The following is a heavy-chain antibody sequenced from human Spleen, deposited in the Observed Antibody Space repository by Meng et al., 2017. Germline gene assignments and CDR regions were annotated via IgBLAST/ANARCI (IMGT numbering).Heavy chain of an antibody. D-gene: IGHD4-11*01. CDR2: INHRGNT. CDR1: GGSFSDYY. V-gene: IGHV4-34*01. J-gene: IGHJ4*02. Sequence: QGRLQQGGAGLVKPSETLSLTCVVSGGSFSDYYWSWIRQPPGKGLEWIGEINHRGNTNYNSFLESRVTISVDTSQNSLSLKLSSVTAADSAVYYCARGPTTVAHDFDYWGQGTLVTVSS. CDR3: ARGPTTVAHDFDY.